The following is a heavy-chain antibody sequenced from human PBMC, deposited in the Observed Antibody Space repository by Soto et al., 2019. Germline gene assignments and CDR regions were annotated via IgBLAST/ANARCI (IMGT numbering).Heavy chain of an antibody. J-gene: IGHJ1*01. Sequence: ASVKVSCKASGYTFTSYDINWVRQAPGQGLEWMGRINPNRGNAGYAQKFQGRVTITRDKSTSTAYMELSSLRSEDTAVYYCAAYTSIAVAGTIFQHWGQGTLVTSPQ. V-gene: IGHV1-8*01. CDR2: INPNRGNA. CDR3: AAYTSIAVAGTIFQH. CDR1: GYTFTSYD. D-gene: IGHD6-19*01.